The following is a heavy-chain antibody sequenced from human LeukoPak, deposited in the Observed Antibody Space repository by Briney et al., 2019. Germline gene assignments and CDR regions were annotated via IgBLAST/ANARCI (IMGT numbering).Heavy chain of an antibody. V-gene: IGHV4-34*01. CDR1: GGSFSGYY. D-gene: IGHD3-10*01. CDR3: ARNKGYYYGSGSYYPNYYYYGMDV. CDR2: INHSGST. J-gene: IGHJ6*02. Sequence: SETLSLTCAVYGGSFSGYYWSWIRQPPGKGLEWIGEINHSGSTNYNPSLKSRVTISVDTSKNQFSLKLSSVTAADTAVYYCARNKGYYYGSGSYYPNYYYYGMDVWGQGTTATVSS.